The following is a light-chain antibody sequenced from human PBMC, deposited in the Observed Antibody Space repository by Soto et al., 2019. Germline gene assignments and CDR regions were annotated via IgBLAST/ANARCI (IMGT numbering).Light chain of an antibody. CDR2: AAS. J-gene: IGKJ4*01. V-gene: IGKV1-9*01. CDR1: QGITSD. Sequence: DIQLTQSPSFLSASVGDRVTITCRASQGITSDLAWYQQEPGKAPKLLIYAASTLKSGVPSRFSGSGSGTEITLTISSLQPEDFATYYCQQLNSYPQTFGGGTKVEIK. CDR3: QQLNSYPQT.